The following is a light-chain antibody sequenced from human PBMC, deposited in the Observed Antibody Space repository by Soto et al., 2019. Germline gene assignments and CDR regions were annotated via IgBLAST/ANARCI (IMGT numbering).Light chain of an antibody. Sequence: AIQLTQSPSSLSASVGDRVTISCRASQVISSALAWYQRKPGKAPRLLIYDASSLHSGVPSRFSGSGSGTDFTLTISSLQPEDFGSYYCQHVSDYPRAFGQGTMLDIK. V-gene: IGKV1D-13*01. CDR1: QVISSA. CDR2: DAS. J-gene: IGKJ2*01. CDR3: QHVSDYPRA.